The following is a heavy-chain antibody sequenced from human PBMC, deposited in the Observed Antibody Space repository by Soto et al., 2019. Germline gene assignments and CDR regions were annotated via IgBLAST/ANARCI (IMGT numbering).Heavy chain of an antibody. D-gene: IGHD2-21*01. CDR3: AKDLRWGYY. V-gene: IGHV4-4*02. J-gene: IGHJ4*02. CDR1: GGSISSSNW. CDR2: IYHSGST. Sequence: QVQLQESGPGLVKPSGTLSLSCAVSGGSISSSNWWSWVRQVPGKGLEWIGEIYHSGSTIYNPSLKSRVTISVDKGKNQFSLRLTSVTAADTAVYYCAKDLRWGYYWGQGTLVTVSS.